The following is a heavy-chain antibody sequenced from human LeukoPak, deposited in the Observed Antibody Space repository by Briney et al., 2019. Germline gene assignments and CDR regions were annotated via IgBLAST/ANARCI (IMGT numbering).Heavy chain of an antibody. CDR3: ARDIAAAGYFDY. D-gene: IGHD6-13*01. V-gene: IGHV3-53*01. CDR2: IYSGGST. CDR1: GFTVSSNY. Sequence: GGSLRLSCATSGFTVSSNYMSWVRQAPGKGLEWVSVIYSGGSTYYADSVKGRFTISRDDSKNTLYLQMNSLRAEDTAVYYCARDIAAAGYFDYWGQGTLVTVSS. J-gene: IGHJ4*02.